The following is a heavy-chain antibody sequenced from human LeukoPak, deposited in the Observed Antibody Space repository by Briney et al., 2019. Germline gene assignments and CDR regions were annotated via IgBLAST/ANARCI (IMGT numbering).Heavy chain of an antibody. CDR3: AKVRGDV. CDR1: GFTFSTYG. D-gene: IGHD2-21*02. J-gene: IGHJ4*02. V-gene: IGHV3-30*02. Sequence: PGGSLRLSCAASGFTFSTYGMHWVRQAPGKGLEWVAFIRYDAINKYYADSVKGRFTISRDNSKNTLYLQMNSLRAEDTAVYYCAKVRGDVGGQGTLVTVSS. CDR2: IRYDAINK.